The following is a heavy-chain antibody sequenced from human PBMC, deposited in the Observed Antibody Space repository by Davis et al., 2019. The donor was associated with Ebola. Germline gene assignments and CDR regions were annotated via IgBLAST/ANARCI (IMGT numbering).Heavy chain of an antibody. CDR2: IILILGIA. J-gene: IGHJ6*02. CDR3: ARGSYPDV. CDR1: GGTFSSYA. Sequence: SVKVSCKASGGTFSSYAISWVRQAPGQGLEWMGRIILILGIANYAQKFQGRVTITADKSTSTAYMELSSLRSEDTAVYYCARGSYPDVWGQGTTVTVSS. V-gene: IGHV1-69*04.